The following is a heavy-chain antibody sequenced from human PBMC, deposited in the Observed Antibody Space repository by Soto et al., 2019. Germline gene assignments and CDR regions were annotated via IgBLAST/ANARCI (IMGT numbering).Heavy chain of an antibody. D-gene: IGHD6-13*01. J-gene: IGHJ6*02. V-gene: IGHV3-30*18. CDR3: AKDAAAGTSNRYYYYYYGMDV. CDR1: GFTFSSYG. CDR2: ISYDGSNK. Sequence: GGSLRLSCAASGFTFSSYGMHWVRQAPGKGLEWVAVISYDGSNKYYADSVKGRFTISRDNSKNTLYLQMNSLRAEDTAVYYCAKDAAAGTSNRYYYYYYGMDVWGQGTTVTVSS.